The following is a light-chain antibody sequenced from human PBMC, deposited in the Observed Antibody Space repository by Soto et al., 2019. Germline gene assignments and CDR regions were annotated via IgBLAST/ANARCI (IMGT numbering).Light chain of an antibody. Sequence: QSALTQPASVSGSPGQSITISCTGTSSDVGGYNYVSWYQQHPGKAPKLMIYDVSSRPSGVSNRFSGSKSGNTASLTISGLQAEDGAYYYCRFYKSSTPEGLGTGNQLTVL. CDR1: SSDVGGYNY. J-gene: IGLJ1*01. CDR3: RFYKSSTPEG. CDR2: DVS. V-gene: IGLV2-14*01.